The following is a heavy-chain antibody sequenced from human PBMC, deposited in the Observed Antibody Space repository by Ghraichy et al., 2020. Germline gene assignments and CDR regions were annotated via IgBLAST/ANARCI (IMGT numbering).Heavy chain of an antibody. Sequence: SETLSLTCAVYGGSFSGYYWSWIRQPPGKGLEWIGEINHSGSTNYNPSLKSRVTISVDTSKNQFSLKLSSVTAADTAVYYCARGPYERRNCSSTSCYWIAYYYYYGMDVWGQGTTVTVSS. CDR2: INHSGST. CDR3: ARGPYERRNCSSTSCYWIAYYYYYGMDV. J-gene: IGHJ6*02. CDR1: GGSFSGYY. V-gene: IGHV4-34*01. D-gene: IGHD2-2*01.